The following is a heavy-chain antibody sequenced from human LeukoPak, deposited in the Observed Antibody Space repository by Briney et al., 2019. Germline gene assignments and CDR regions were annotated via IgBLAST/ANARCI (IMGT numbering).Heavy chain of an antibody. CDR1: GGSISSYY. V-gene: IGHV4-59*01. CDR2: IYYSGST. Sequence: SETLSLTCTVSGGSISSYYWSWIRQPPGKGLEWIGYIYYSGSTNYNPSLKSRVTISVDTSKNQFSLKLSSVTAADTAVYYCASLNYYDSSLNYWGQGTLVTVSS. CDR3: ASLNYYDSSLNY. J-gene: IGHJ4*02. D-gene: IGHD3-22*01.